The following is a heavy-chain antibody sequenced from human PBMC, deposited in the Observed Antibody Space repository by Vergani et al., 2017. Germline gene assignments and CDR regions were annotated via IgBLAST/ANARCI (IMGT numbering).Heavy chain of an antibody. D-gene: IGHD3-22*01. CDR3: ARDPDYYDSSGYSAANI. CDR1: GGSISSGGYS. V-gene: IGHV4-30-2*01. J-gene: IGHJ6*02. CDR2: IYHSGST. Sequence: QLQLQESGSGLVKPSQTLSLTCAVSGGSISSGGYSWSWIRQPPGKGLEWIGYIYHSGSTYYNPSLKSRVTISVDTSKNQSSLKLSSVTAADTAVYYCARDPDYYDSSGYSAANIWGQGTTVTVSS.